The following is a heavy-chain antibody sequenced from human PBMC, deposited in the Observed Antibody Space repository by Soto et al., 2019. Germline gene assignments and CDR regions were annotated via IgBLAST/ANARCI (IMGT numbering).Heavy chain of an antibody. V-gene: IGHV1-18*01. D-gene: IGHD6-13*01. CDR3: ARDLGQQLVDY. J-gene: IGHJ4*02. CDR2: ISAYNGNK. CDR1: GYTFTSYA. Sequence: ASVKVSCKASGYTFTSYAISWVRQAPGQGLEWMGWISAYNGNKKYAQKLQGRVTMTTDTSTSTAYMELRSLRSDDTAVYYCARDLGQQLVDYWGQGTLVTVSA.